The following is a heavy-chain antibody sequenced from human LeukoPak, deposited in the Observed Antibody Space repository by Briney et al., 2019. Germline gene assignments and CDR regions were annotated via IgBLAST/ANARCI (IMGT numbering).Heavy chain of an antibody. D-gene: IGHD3-10*01. Sequence: GGSLRLSCAASGFTFRNYVIHWVRQAPGKGLEWVAVTSSDLNVKLYADSVKGRFTISRDNSRSTLYLQMNSLRPEDTAIYCCAREGYYGSGSPPSLYFDYWGQGTLVTVSS. V-gene: IGHV3-30-3*01. CDR2: TSSDLNVK. CDR1: GFTFRNYV. J-gene: IGHJ4*02. CDR3: AREGYYGSGSPPSLYFDY.